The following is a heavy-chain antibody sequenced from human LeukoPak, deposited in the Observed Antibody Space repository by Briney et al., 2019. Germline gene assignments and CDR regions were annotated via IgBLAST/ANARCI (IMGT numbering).Heavy chain of an antibody. CDR3: ARDPITSPFDI. V-gene: IGHV4-59*01. CDR1: GGSISSYY. D-gene: IGHD2-2*01. J-gene: IGHJ3*02. CDR2: IYYSGST. Sequence: SETLSLTCTVSGGSISSYYWSWIRQPPGKGLEWIGYIYYSGSTNYNPSLKSRVTISVDTSKNQFSLKLSSVTAADTAVYYCARDPITSPFDIWGQGTMVTVSS.